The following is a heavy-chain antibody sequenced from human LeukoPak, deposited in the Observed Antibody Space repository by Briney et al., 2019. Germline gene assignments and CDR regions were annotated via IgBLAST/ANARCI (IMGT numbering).Heavy chain of an antibody. CDR2: INHSGST. D-gene: IGHD5-12*01. CDR3: ARAVRGYSGYALYYYYMDV. V-gene: IGHV4-34*01. Sequence: SETLSLTCAVYGGSFSGYYWSWIRQPPGKGLEWIGEINHSGSTNYNPSLKSRATISVDTSKNQFSLKLSTVTAADTAVYYCARAVRGYSGYALYYYYMDVWGKGTTVTVSS. J-gene: IGHJ6*03. CDR1: GGSFSGYY.